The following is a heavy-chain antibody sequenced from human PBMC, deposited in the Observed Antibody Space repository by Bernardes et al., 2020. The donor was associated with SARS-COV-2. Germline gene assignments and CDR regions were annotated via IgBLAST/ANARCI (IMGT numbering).Heavy chain of an antibody. CDR1: GFSISYYY. J-gene: IGHJ6*02. Sequence: GSLRLSCAASGFSISYYYMNWMRQAPGKGLEWISYISSSNNAIYYADSVKGRFTISRDNAKNSLYLQMNSLRAEDTAVYYCARGSGANYYGSGRNGLDVWGQGTTVIVSS. CDR2: ISSSNNAI. CDR3: ARGSGANYYGSGRNGLDV. D-gene: IGHD3-10*01. V-gene: IGHV3-11*01.